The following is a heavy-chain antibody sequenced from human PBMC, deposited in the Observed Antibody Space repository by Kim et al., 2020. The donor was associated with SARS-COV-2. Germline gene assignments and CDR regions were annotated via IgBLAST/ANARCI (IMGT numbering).Heavy chain of an antibody. V-gene: IGHV4-4*02. D-gene: IGHD6-13*01. J-gene: IGHJ4*02. Sequence: YNPSLQRRVTISVDKSKNQFSRKLSSGTAADTAVYYWARGASDSSWCLDYWGQGTLVTVSS. CDR3: ARGASDSSWCLDY.